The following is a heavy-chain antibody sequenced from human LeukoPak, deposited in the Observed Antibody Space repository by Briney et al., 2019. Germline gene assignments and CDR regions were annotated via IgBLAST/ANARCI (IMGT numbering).Heavy chain of an antibody. CDR3: AREAEYYDSSGYAFDI. CDR2: ISSSSSYI. V-gene: IGHV3-21*01. D-gene: IGHD3-22*01. J-gene: IGHJ3*02. CDR1: GFTFSSYS. Sequence: GGSLRLSCAASGFTFSSYSMTWVRQAPGKGLEWVSSISSSSSYIYYADSVKGRFTISRDNAKNSLYLQMNSLRAEDTAVYYCAREAEYYDSSGYAFDIWGQGTMVTVSS.